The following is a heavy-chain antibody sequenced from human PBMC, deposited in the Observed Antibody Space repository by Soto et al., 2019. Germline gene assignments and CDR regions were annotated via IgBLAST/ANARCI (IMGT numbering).Heavy chain of an antibody. D-gene: IGHD6-19*01. CDR1: CGAIRGYY. J-gene: IGHJ3*02. CDR3: SRERGAVASTADAFDI. V-gene: IGHV4-59*01. Sequence: PSETLSLTCNFSCGAIRGYYWNWIRQPPGKGLEWIGYVYFSGSTKYNPSLKSRVTILVDMSKNQFSLRLTSVTSADTAVYYCSRERGAVASTADAFDIWGQGTMVTVSS. CDR2: VYFSGST.